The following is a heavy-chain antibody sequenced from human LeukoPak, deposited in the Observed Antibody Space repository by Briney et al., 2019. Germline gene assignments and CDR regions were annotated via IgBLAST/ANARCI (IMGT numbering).Heavy chain of an antibody. V-gene: IGHV4-59*01. Sequence: SETLSLTCTVSGGSISSYYWSWIRQPPGKGLEWIGYIYYSGSTNYNPSLKSRVTISVDTSKNQFSLKLSSVTAADTAVYYCARGSRGNFWYSSSWYVWGYYYYYMDVWGKGTTVTISS. CDR2: IYYSGST. J-gene: IGHJ6*03. D-gene: IGHD6-13*01. CDR1: GGSISSYY. CDR3: ARGSRGNFWYSSSWYVWGYYYYYMDV.